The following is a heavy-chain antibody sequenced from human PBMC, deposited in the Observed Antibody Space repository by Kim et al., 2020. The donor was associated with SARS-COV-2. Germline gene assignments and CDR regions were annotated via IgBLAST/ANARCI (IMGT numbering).Heavy chain of an antibody. V-gene: IGHV1-69*06. CDR1: GGTFSSYA. J-gene: IGHJ4*02. CDR2: IIPIFGTA. Sequence: SVKVSCKASGGTFSSYAINWVRQAPGQGLEWMGGIIPIFGTANYAQKFQGRVTITADKSTSTAYMELSSLRSEDTAVYYCARARSWHGPPLFDYWGQGTLVTVSS. D-gene: IGHD6-13*01. CDR3: ARARSWHGPPLFDY.